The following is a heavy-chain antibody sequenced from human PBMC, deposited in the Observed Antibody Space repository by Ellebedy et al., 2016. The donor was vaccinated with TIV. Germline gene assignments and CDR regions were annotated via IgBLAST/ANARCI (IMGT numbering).Heavy chain of an antibody. CDR2: FSGSGKTI. V-gene: IGHV3-23*01. D-gene: IGHD7-27*01. CDR3: AKGSQETWVAKSPRYFDS. CDR1: GFTFSNNA. J-gene: IGHJ4*02. Sequence: GESLKISCAASGFTFSNNAMSWVRQAPGKGLEWVSGFSGSGKTIYYADSVKGRFTISRDNSKNTLYLQMNSLRAEDTAVYFCAKGSQETWVAKSPRYFDSWGQGTLVTVSS.